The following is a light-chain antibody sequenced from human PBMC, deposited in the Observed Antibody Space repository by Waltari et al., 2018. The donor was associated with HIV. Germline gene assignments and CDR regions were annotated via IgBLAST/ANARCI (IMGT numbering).Light chain of an antibody. J-gene: IGLJ3*02. Sequence: SYDVTQPSSVSVSPGQTARITCSGYALPAQFVFWYQPKPGQAPVLVIYQDTQRPSGIPERFSGSSSGTVATLTIRGVRTEDEADYHCQSADLSGTYWVFGGGTKLTVL. V-gene: IGLV3-25*03. CDR1: ALPAQF. CDR3: QSADLSGTYWV. CDR2: QDT.